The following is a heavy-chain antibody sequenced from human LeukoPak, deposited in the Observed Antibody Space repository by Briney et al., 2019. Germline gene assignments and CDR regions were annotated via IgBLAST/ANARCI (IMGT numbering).Heavy chain of an antibody. D-gene: IGHD2-15*01. CDR2: INHSGST. CDR3: ASSPGYSGPFDY. V-gene: IGHV4-34*01. CDR1: GGSFSGYY. J-gene: IGHJ4*02. Sequence: SETLSLTCAVYGGSFSGYYWSWIRRPPGKGLEWIGEINHSGSTNYNPSLKSRVTISVDTSKNQFSLKLSSVTAADTAVYYCASSPGYSGPFDYWGQGTLVTVSS.